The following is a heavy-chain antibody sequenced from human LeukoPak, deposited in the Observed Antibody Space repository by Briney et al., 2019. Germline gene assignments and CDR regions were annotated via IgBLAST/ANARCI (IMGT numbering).Heavy chain of an antibody. Sequence: GGSLRLSCAASTFTFSNAWMSWVRQAPGKGLEWVGRIKSKSDGGTTDYAAPVKGRFTISRDDSKNTLYLQMNSLKTEDTAVHYCTTAPRGYCSGGSCSYAFDIWGQGTMVTVSS. D-gene: IGHD2-15*01. J-gene: IGHJ3*02. CDR3: TTAPRGYCSGGSCSYAFDI. CDR1: TFTFSNAW. V-gene: IGHV3-15*01. CDR2: IKSKSDGGTT.